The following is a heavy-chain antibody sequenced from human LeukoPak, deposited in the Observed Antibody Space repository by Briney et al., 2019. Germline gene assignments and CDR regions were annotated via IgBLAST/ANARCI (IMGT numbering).Heavy chain of an antibody. D-gene: IGHD7-27*01. V-gene: IGHV1-8*02. CDR2: INPNSGNT. Sequence: ASVKVSCKASGYTFTGYYMHWVRQAPGQGLEWMGWINPNSGNTGYAQKFQGRVTMTRNTSISTAYMELSSLRSEDTAVYYCARGAGDAYYYYYGMDVWGQGTTVTVSS. CDR1: GYTFTGYY. CDR3: ARGAGDAYYYYYGMDV. J-gene: IGHJ6*02.